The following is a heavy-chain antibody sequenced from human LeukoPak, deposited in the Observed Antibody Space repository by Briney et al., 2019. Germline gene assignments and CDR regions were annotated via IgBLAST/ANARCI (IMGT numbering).Heavy chain of an antibody. V-gene: IGHV3-33*01. CDR3: AREYYGSGSYLDY. D-gene: IGHD3-10*01. Sequence: GGSLRLSCAASGFTFSSYGMHWVRQAPGKGLEWVAVILSDGSKEFYTDSVKGRFTISRDNSKNTLYLQMNSLRAEDTAVYYCAREYYGSGSYLDYWGQGTLVTVSS. CDR2: ILSDGSKE. J-gene: IGHJ4*02. CDR1: GFTFSSYG.